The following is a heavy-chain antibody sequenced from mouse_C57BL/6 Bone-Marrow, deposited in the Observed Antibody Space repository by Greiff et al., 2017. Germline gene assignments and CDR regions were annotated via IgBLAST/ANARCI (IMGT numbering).Heavy chain of an antibody. CDR1: GYTFTSYT. D-gene: IGHD2-3*01. Sequence: QVQLQQSGAELARPGASVKMSCKASGYTFTSYTMHWVKQRPGQGLEWIGYINPSSGYTKYNQKFKDKATLTADKSSSTAYMQLSSLTSEDSAVYYCARGVWLLRYFDVWGTGTTVTVSS. CDR3: ARGVWLLRYFDV. V-gene: IGHV1-4*01. CDR2: INPSSGYT. J-gene: IGHJ1*03.